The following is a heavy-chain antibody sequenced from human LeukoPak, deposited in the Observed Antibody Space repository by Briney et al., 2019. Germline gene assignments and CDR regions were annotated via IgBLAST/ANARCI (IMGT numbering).Heavy chain of an antibody. CDR2: IYYTGST. D-gene: IGHD6-6*01. J-gene: IGHJ5*02. CDR3: ARDLGYSTSSERFDWFDP. Sequence: SETLSLTCTVSGGTISSYYWNWIRQPPGKGLEWIGYIYYTGSTNYNPSLKSRVTISADTSKNQFSLKVNSVTAADTAVYYCARDLGYSTSSERFDWFDPWGPGTLVTVSS. V-gene: IGHV4-59*01. CDR1: GGTISSYY.